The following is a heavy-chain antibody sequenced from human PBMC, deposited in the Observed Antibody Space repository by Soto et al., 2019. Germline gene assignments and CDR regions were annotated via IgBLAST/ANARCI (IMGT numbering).Heavy chain of an antibody. V-gene: IGHV4-34*01. CDR2: INHSGST. J-gene: IGHJ5*02. D-gene: IGHD2-21*02. CDR3: ARHPSDFWFDP. CDR1: GGSFSGCY. Sequence: PSETLSLTCAVYGGSFSGCYWSWIRQPPGKGLEWIGEINHSGSTNYNPSLKSRVTVSVDTSKNQFSLKLSSVTAADTAVYYCARHPSDFWFDPWGQGTLVTVSS.